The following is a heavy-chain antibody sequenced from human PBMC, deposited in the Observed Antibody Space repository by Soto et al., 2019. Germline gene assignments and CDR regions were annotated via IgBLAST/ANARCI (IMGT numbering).Heavy chain of an antibody. D-gene: IGHD2-2*01. Sequence: QVQLQESGPGLVKPSETLSLTCTVSGGFVNSDTHSWSWIRQTPGKRLEWIGFIYSGGSTKNPSLRGRVTMSVETSKNQFSLKLRSVIVADTAVYHCARFVRSCSATTCSTRADVWGQGITVTVSS. J-gene: IGHJ6*02. CDR3: ARFVRSCSATTCSTRADV. V-gene: IGHV4-61*01. CDR2: IYSGGST. CDR1: GGFVNSDTHS.